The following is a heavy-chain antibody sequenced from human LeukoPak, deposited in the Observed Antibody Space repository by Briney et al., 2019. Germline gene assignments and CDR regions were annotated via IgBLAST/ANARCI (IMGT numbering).Heavy chain of an antibody. V-gene: IGHV4-30-4*01. CDR1: GGSISSGDYY. J-gene: IGHJ4*02. CDR2: IYYSGST. Sequence: SETLSLTCTVSGGSISSGDYYWSWIRQPPGKGLEWIGNIYYSGSTYYNPSLKSRVTISVDTSKNQFSLKLTSVTAADTAVYYCGRETYYYDSSGYPPDYWGQGTLVTVSS. D-gene: IGHD3-22*01. CDR3: GRETYYYDSSGYPPDY.